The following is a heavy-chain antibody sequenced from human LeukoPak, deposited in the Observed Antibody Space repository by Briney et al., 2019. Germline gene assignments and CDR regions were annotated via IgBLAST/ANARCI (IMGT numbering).Heavy chain of an antibody. V-gene: IGHV3-33*01. Sequence: GGSLRLSCAASGFTFSSYGMHWVRQAPGKGLEWVAVIWYDGSNKYYADSVKGRFTISRDNSKNTLYLQMNSLRAEDTAVYYCARRGHYYDSSDLDYWGQGTLVTVSS. CDR3: ARRGHYYDSSDLDY. CDR1: GFTFSSYG. CDR2: IWYDGSNK. D-gene: IGHD3-22*01. J-gene: IGHJ4*02.